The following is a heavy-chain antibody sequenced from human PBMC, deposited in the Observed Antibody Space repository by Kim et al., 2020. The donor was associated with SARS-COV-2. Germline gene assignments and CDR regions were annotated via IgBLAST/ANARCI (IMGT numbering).Heavy chain of an antibody. J-gene: IGHJ4*02. CDR3: AREDQGGPAPSGY. D-gene: IGHD3-10*01. Sequence: YVDSVKGRFTISRDNAKNSLFLQMNSLRAEDTAVYYCAREDQGGPAPSGYWGQGTLVTVSS. V-gene: IGHV3-7*01.